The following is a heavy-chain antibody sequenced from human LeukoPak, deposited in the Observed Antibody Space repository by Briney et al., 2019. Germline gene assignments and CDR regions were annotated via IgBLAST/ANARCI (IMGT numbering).Heavy chain of an antibody. CDR2: INWNGGST. J-gene: IGHJ6*03. CDR3: AREHGAGSYGSYYYYYMAV. CDR1: GFKSDDYG. D-gene: IGHD3-10*01. Sequence: GGSLRLSCAASGFKSDDYGMDWVRQAPGKGLEWVSRINWNGGSTGYADSVKGRFTISRDNAKNSLYLQMNSLRAEDTAFYYCAREHGAGSYGSYYYYYMAVWGKGTTVIVSS. V-gene: IGHV3-20*04.